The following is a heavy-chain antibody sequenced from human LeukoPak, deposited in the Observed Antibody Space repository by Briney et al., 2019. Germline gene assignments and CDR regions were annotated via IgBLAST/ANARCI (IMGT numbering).Heavy chain of an antibody. CDR3: ARGDRIAARRRWGFDP. CDR1: GYTFTSYG. Sequence: ASVKVSCKASGYTFTSYGISWVRQAPGQGLEWMGWISAYNGNTNYAQKLQGRVTMTRDTSISTAYMELSRLRSDDTAVYYCARGDRIAARRRWGFDPWGQGTLVTVSS. V-gene: IGHV1-18*01. D-gene: IGHD6-6*01. J-gene: IGHJ5*02. CDR2: ISAYNGNT.